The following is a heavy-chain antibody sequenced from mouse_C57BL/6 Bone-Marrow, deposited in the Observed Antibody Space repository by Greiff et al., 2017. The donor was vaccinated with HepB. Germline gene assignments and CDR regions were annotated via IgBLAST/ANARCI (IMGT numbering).Heavy chain of an antibody. CDR2: IHPNSGST. V-gene: IGHV1-64*01. Sequence: QVQLKQPGAELVKPGASVKLSCKASGSTFTSYWMHWVKQRPGQGLEWIGMIHPNSGSTNYNEKFKSKATLTVDKSSSTAYIQLSSLTSEDSAVYYCARLSSLYYDYERYYAMDYWGQGTSVTVAS. J-gene: IGHJ4*01. CDR1: GSTFTSYW. D-gene: IGHD2-4*01. CDR3: ARLSSLYYDYERYYAMDY.